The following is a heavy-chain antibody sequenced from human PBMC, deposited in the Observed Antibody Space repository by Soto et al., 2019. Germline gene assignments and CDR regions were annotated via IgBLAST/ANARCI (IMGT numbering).Heavy chain of an antibody. D-gene: IGHD3-10*01. CDR2: ISGSGGRT. CDR3: ARGSKDSYPGSRIFDF. J-gene: IGHJ4*02. Sequence: GGSLRLSCAASGFTFSSYAMTWVRQAPGKVLEWVSGISGSGGRTYYADSVKGRFTISRDNSKDTLYLQMSSLRAEDSAIYYCARGSKDSYPGSRIFDFWGRGTLVTVSS. CDR1: GFTFSSYA. V-gene: IGHV3-23*01.